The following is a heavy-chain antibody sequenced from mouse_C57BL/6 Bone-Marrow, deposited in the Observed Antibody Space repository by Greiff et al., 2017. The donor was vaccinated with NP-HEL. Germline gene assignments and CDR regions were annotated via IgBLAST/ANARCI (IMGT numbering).Heavy chain of an antibody. CDR2: IWTGGGT. V-gene: IGHV2-9-1*01. D-gene: IGHD4-1*01. CDR3: ARKVTGTGIDY. J-gene: IGHJ2*01. Sequence: VQLKESGPGLVAPSQSLSITCTISWVRQPPGKGLEWLGVIWTGGGTNYHSALKSRLSISKDNSKSQVFLKMNSLQTDDTARYYCARKVTGTGIDYWGQVTTLTVSS.